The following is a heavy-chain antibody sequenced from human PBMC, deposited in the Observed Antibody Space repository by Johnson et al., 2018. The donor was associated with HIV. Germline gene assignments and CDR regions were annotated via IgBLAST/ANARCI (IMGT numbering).Heavy chain of an antibody. Sequence: QVQLVESGGGVVQPGRSLRLSCAASGFTFNMYGMHWVRQAPGKGLEWVAFIRYDGSNKYYADSVKGRFTISRDNSKNTLYLQMNSLRAEDTAVYYCAKDFIAAAGHDAFDIWGQGTMVTVSS. CDR3: AKDFIAAAGHDAFDI. J-gene: IGHJ3*02. D-gene: IGHD6-13*01. CDR1: GFTFNMYG. V-gene: IGHV3-30*02. CDR2: IRYDGSNK.